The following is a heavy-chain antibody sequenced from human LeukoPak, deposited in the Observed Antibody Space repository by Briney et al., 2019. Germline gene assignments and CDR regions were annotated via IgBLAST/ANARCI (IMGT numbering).Heavy chain of an antibody. CDR1: GYSFTSYW. J-gene: IGHJ3*02. V-gene: IGHV5-51*01. D-gene: IGHD2-2*01. CDR3: ARPLESYCSSTSCYGNAFDI. Sequence: GESLKISCKGSGYSFTSYWIGWVRQMPGKGLEWMGIIYPGDSDTRYSPSFQGQVTISADKSISTAYLQWSSLKASDTAMYYCARPLESYCSSTSCYGNAFDIWGQGTMVTVSS. CDR2: IYPGDSDT.